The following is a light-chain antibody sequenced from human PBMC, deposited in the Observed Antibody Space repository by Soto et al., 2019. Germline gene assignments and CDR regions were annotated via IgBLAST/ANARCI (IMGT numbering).Light chain of an antibody. V-gene: IGKV1-5*01. Sequence: DIQMTQSPSTLSASVGDRVTITCRASQSLNSLLAWYQQKPGRAPKLLIYDASTLESGVPSRFSGSGSGTEFTLTNSSLQTDDFATYYCQQYNSYSSWTFGQGTKVEIK. CDR2: DAS. CDR3: QQYNSYSSWT. CDR1: QSLNSL. J-gene: IGKJ1*01.